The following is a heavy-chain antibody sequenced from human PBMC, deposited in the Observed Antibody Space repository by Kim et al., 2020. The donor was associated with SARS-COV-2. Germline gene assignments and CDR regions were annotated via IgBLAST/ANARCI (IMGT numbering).Heavy chain of an antibody. CDR1: GYTLTELS. J-gene: IGHJ4*02. Sequence: ASVTVSCKVSGYTLTELSMHWVRQAPGKGLEWMGGFDPEDGETIYAQKFQGRVTMTEDTSTDTAYMELSSLRSEDTAVYYCARLGLLGPGNPGHRGEWGQGTLVTVSS. CDR2: FDPEDGET. CDR3: ARLGLLGPGNPGHRGE. V-gene: IGHV1-24*01. D-gene: IGHD2-21*01.